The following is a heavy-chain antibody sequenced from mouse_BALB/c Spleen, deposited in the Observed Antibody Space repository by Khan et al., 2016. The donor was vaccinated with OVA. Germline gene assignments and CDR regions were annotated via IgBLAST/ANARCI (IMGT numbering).Heavy chain of an antibody. CDR1: GYSFTGYF. J-gene: IGHJ2*01. CDR2: INPHIGET. CDR3: ARKRGSDFGY. Sequence: EVKLLESGPELVKPGASVKISCKASGYSFTGYFMNWVMQSHGKRLEWIGRINPHIGETFYNQKFTDKATLTVAESSTTAHMELRSLASEDSAVYYCARKRGSDFGYWGQGTTLTVSS. V-gene: IGHV1-20*02. D-gene: IGHD1-1*01.